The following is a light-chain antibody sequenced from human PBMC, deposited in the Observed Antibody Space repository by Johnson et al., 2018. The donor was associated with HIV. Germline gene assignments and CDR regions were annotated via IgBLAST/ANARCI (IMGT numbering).Light chain of an antibody. V-gene: IGLV1-51*01. J-gene: IGLJ1*01. CDR2: DNN. Sequence: QSVLTQPPSVSAAPGQKVTISCSGSNSNIGHNYVSWYQQLPGTAPKLLIYDNNKRPSGIPDRFSGSKSGTSATLAITGLQTGDEADYYCGTWDSSLSQGVFGTGTKVTVL. CDR3: GTWDSSLSQGV. CDR1: NSNIGHNY.